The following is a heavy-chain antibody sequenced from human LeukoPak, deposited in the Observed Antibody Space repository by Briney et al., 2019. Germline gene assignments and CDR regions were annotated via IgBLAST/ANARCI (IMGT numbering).Heavy chain of an antibody. Sequence: PSETLSLTCTVSGGSISSSSYFWGWIRQPPGKGLEWIGNLYYGGNTYYNPSLKSRVTISVDTSKSQFSLKLSSVTAAGTAVYYCARRSDSSSPYFDYWGQGTLVTVSS. D-gene: IGHD6-6*01. V-gene: IGHV4-39*01. CDR1: GGSISSSSYF. CDR3: ARRSDSSSPYFDY. J-gene: IGHJ4*02. CDR2: LYYGGNT.